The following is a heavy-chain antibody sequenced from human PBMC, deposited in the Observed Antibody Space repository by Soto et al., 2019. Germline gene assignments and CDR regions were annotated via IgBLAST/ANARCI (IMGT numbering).Heavy chain of an antibody. Sequence: GGSLRLSCAASGFTFSSYWMSWVRQAPGKGLEWVANIKQDGSEKYYVDSVKGRFTISRDNAKNSLYLQMNSLRAEDTAVYYCARVPRTDYDIDPPNWFDPWGQGTLVTVSS. D-gene: IGHD3-9*01. V-gene: IGHV3-7*01. CDR2: IKQDGSEK. CDR3: ARVPRTDYDIDPPNWFDP. CDR1: GFTFSSYW. J-gene: IGHJ5*02.